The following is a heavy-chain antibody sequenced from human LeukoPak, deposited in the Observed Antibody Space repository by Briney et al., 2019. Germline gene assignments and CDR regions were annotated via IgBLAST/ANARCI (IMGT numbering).Heavy chain of an antibody. Sequence: PSETLSLTCTVSGGSISSGGYYWSWIRQHPGKGLEWIGYIYYSGSTYYNPSLKSRVAISVDTSKNQFSLKLSSVTAADTAVYYCARQDSSSWYDTFLPYFDYWGQGTLVTVSS. J-gene: IGHJ4*02. D-gene: IGHD6-13*01. V-gene: IGHV4-31*03. CDR2: IYYSGST. CDR1: GGSISSGGYY. CDR3: ARQDSSSWYDTFLPYFDY.